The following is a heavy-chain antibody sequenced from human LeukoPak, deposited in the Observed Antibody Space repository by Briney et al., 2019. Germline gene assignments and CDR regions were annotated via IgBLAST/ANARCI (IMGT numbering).Heavy chain of an antibody. D-gene: IGHD2-2*01. Sequence: SETLSLTCAVYGGSFSGYYWSWIRQPPGKGLEWIGEINHSGSTNYNPSLKSRVTISVDTSKNQFSLKLTSVTAADTAVYYCARQKPYGYCSSTSCPRIYYYYYYMDVWGKGTTVTISS. V-gene: IGHV4-34*01. CDR2: INHSGST. CDR1: GGSFSGYY. J-gene: IGHJ6*03. CDR3: ARQKPYGYCSSTSCPRIYYYYYYMDV.